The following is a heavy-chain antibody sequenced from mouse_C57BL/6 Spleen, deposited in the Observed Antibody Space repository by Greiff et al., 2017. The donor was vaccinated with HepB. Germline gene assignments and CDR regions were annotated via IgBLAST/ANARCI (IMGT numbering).Heavy chain of an antibody. V-gene: IGHV1-64*01. CDR1: GYTFTSYW. Sequence: QVQLQQPGAELVKPGASVKLSCKASGYTFTSYWMHWVKQRPGQGLEWIGMIHPNSGSTNYNEKFKSKATLTVDKSSSTAYMQLSSLTSEDSAVYYCARESSGLYYFDYWGQGTTLTVSS. CDR2: IHPNSGST. D-gene: IGHD3-2*02. J-gene: IGHJ2*01. CDR3: ARESSGLYYFDY.